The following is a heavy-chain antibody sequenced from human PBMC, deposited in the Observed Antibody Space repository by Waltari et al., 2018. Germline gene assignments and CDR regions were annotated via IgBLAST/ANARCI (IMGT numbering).Heavy chain of an antibody. CDR1: GFTFSSYG. D-gene: IGHD6-19*01. CDR3: AKEGGSSGWYFYYYGMDV. CDR2: ISYDGSNK. V-gene: IGHV3-30*18. Sequence: QVQLVESGGGVVQPGRSLRLSCAASGFTFSSYGMHWVRQAPGKGLEWVAVISYDGSNKYYADSVKGRFTISRDNSKNTLYLQMNSLRAEDTAVYYCAKEGGSSGWYFYYYGMDVWGQGTTVTVSS. J-gene: IGHJ6*02.